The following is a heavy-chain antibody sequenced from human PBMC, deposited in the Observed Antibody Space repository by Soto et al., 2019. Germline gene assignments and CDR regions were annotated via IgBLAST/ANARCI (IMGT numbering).Heavy chain of an antibody. V-gene: IGHV1-69*02. CDR2: VNPILSMS. CDR1: GDTFSFYT. D-gene: IGHD1-26*01. J-gene: IGHJ4*02. CDR3: ARVSWTGSHGTYYFDY. Sequence: SVKVCCKSSGDTFSFYTINWVRQAPGLGLEWMGRVNPILSMSNYAQKFQGRVTMTADKSTSTAYMELRSLRAEDTAVYYCARVSWTGSHGTYYFDYWGQGALVTVSS.